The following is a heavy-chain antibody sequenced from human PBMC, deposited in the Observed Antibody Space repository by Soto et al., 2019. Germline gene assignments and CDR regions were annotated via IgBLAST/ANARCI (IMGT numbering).Heavy chain of an antibody. CDR1: GFTFSSYA. V-gene: IGHV3-23*01. Sequence: GGSLRLSCAASGFTFSSYAMSWVRQAPGKGLEWVSAISGSGGSTYYADSVKGRFTISRDNSKNTVYLQMNSLRAEDTAVYYCASSGYCSSTSCRDDAFDIWGQGTMVTVSS. CDR3: ASSGYCSSTSCRDDAFDI. D-gene: IGHD2-2*03. J-gene: IGHJ3*02. CDR2: ISGSGGST.